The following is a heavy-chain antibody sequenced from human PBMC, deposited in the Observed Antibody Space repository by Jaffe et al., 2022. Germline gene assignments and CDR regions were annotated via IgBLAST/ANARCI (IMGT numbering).Heavy chain of an antibody. V-gene: IGHV3-9*01. Sequence: EVQLVESGGGLVQPGRSLRLSCAASGFTFDDYAMHWVRQAPGKGLEWVSGISWNSGSIGYADSVKGRFTISRDNAKNSLYLQMNSLRAEDTALYYCAKDIGTGSRVAGLLWGQGTLVTVSS. CDR3: AKDIGTGSRVAGLL. CDR2: ISWNSGSI. J-gene: IGHJ4*02. CDR1: GFTFDDYA. D-gene: IGHD6-19*01.